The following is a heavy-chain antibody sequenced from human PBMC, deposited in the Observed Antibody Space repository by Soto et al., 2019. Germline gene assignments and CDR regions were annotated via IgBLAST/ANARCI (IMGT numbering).Heavy chain of an antibody. D-gene: IGHD1-1*01. J-gene: IGHJ3*01. CDR1: GFTFSSYW. V-gene: IGHV3-74*01. CDR2: IKTDGSST. CDR3: ARGVPNHDGFDV. Sequence: EAQLVESGGGLVQPGGSRRLSCAASGFTFSSYWMHWVRQAPGEGLVWVSSIKTDGSSTNYADSVKGRFTISRDNAKNTLYCEMNSLRAEDTAVYYCARGVPNHDGFDVWGQGTMVTVSS.